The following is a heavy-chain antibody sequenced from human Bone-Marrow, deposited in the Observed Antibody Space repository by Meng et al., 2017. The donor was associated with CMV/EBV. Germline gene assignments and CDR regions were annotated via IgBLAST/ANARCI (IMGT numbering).Heavy chain of an antibody. D-gene: IGHD1-26*01. CDR2: ISYDGSNK. Sequence: GESLKISCAASGFTFSSYAMHWVRRAPGKGLEWVAVISYDGSNKYYADSVKGRFTISRDNSKNTLYLQMNSLRAEDTAVYYCARRFLELSYDYWGQGTLVTVSS. CDR3: ARRFLELSYDY. V-gene: IGHV3-30-3*01. J-gene: IGHJ4*02. CDR1: GFTFSSYA.